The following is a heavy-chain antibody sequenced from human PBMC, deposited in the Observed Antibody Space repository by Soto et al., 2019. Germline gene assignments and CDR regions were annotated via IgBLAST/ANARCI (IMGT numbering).Heavy chain of an antibody. CDR2: LYDVDGS. Sequence: DVQLVESGGGLIQPGESLRLSCAAFGLTISGKRYVAWVRQAPGKGLEWVSALYDVDGSFYADSVTGRFTTSSDSSKTTVYLQMNDLRPDDTAVYYCATWHEREHAFDVWGQGTTVTISS. CDR3: ATWHEREHAFDV. J-gene: IGHJ3*01. V-gene: IGHV3-53*01. CDR1: GLTISGKRY. D-gene: IGHD1-1*01.